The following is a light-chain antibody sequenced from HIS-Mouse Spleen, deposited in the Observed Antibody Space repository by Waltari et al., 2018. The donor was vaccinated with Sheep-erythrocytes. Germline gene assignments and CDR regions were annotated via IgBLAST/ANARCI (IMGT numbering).Light chain of an antibody. CDR2: EVS. V-gene: IGLV2-8*01. J-gene: IGLJ3*02. CDR1: SSDVGGYNY. CDR3: SSYAGSNNWV. Sequence: QSALTQPPSASGSPGQSVTISCTGTSSDVGGYNYVSWYQQHPGKAPELMIYEVSKRTSGVPDRFSGSKSGNTASLTVSGLQAEDEADYYCSSYAGSNNWVFGGGTKLTVL.